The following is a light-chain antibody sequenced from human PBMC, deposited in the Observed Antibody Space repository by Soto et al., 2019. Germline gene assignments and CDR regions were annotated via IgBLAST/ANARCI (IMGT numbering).Light chain of an antibody. Sequence: EMVLTQSPGALSLSAGERATLACVATQSVTSCHLPWYQQKPGQPPRLLVFAASGRPGGIPDRFSASGSATDFTLTISRLEPEDLAVYYCQQYDSSPYSFGQGTKVDIK. CDR1: QSVTSCH. V-gene: IGKV3-20*01. CDR3: QQYDSSPYS. J-gene: IGKJ2*03. CDR2: AAS.